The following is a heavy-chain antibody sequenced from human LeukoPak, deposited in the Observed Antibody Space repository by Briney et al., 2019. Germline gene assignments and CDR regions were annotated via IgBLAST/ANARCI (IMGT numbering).Heavy chain of an antibody. J-gene: IGHJ4*02. Sequence: SVKVSCKASGGTFSSYAISWVRQAPGQGLEWMGRIIPIFGTANYAQKFQGRVTITTDESTSTAYMELSSLRSEDTAVYYCGSGRPNDFWSGYRIDYWGQGTLVTVSS. V-gene: IGHV1-69*05. D-gene: IGHD3-3*01. CDR2: IIPIFGTA. CDR3: GSGRPNDFWSGYRIDY. CDR1: GGTFSSYA.